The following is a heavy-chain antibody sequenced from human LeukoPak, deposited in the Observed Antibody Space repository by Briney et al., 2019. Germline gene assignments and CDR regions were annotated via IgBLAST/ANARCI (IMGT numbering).Heavy chain of an antibody. CDR3: ARKLGVVAAKYYYYYGMDV. J-gene: IGHJ6*02. CDR2: ISAYNGNT. CDR1: GYTFTSYG. D-gene: IGHD2-15*01. Sequence: GASVKVSCKASGYTFTSYGISWVRQAPGQRLEWMGWISAYNGNTNYAQKLQGRVTMTTDTSTSTAYMELRSLRSDDTAVYYCARKLGVVAAKYYYYYGMDVWGQGTTVTVSS. V-gene: IGHV1-18*01.